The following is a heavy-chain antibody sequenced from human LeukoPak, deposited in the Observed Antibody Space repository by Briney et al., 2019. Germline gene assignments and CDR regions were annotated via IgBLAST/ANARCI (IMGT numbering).Heavy chain of an antibody. V-gene: IGHV2-70*11. CDR2: IDWDDDK. Sequence: SGPALVKPTQTLTLTCTFSGFSLSTSGVCVNWIRQPPGKALEWLARIDWDDDKYCSTSLKTRLTISKDTSKNQVVLTMTNMDPVDTATYYCARNPSGYSSSFDYWGQGTLVTVSS. CDR1: GFSLSTSGVC. J-gene: IGHJ4*02. D-gene: IGHD6-6*01. CDR3: ARNPSGYSSSFDY.